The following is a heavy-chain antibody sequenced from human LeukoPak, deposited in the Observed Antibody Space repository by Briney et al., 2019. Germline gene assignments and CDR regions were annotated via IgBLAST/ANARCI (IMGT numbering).Heavy chain of an antibody. V-gene: IGHV3-7*01. CDR3: AELGITMIGGV. D-gene: IGHD3-10*02. CDR2: IKKDGSEK. J-gene: IGHJ6*04. Sequence: GGSLRLSCAASGFFFSNYWMSWVRQAQGKGLEWVANIKKDGSEKYYVDSVKGRFAISRDNAKNSLYLQMNSLRAEDTAVYYCAELGITMIGGVWGKGTTVTISS. CDR1: GFFFSNYW.